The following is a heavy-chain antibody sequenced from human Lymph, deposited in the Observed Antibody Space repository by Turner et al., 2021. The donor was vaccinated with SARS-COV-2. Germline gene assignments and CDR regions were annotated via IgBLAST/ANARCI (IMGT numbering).Heavy chain of an antibody. Sequence: QVQLVVTGGGVGQPGGPLRLSCSAFGLTFSSFVMHWGRRAPGKGLEWVAVITYEGSNDYYADSVKGRFTNSSDNSKSTLYLQRNSLRAEDTAVYYCATDAGAGGELLGGGYYYYGMGVWGQGTTVTVSS. CDR3: ATDAGAGGELLGGGYYYYGMGV. J-gene: IGHJ6*02. CDR2: ITYEGSND. CDR1: GLTFSSFV. D-gene: IGHD7-27*01. V-gene: IGHV3-30-3*01.